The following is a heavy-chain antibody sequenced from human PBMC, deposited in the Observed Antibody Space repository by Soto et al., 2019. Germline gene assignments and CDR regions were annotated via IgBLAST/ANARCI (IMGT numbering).Heavy chain of an antibody. Sequence: GESLKISCKGSGYTVTSYWIGLVRQMPGKVLEWMGIIYPGDSDTRYSPSFQGQVTISADKSISTAYVQGSSLRAEDTAAYYCARANYGSGSNYYYDMDVWAQGTTVPVSS. CDR3: ARANYGSGSNYYYDMDV. D-gene: IGHD3-10*01. CDR1: GYTVTSYW. CDR2: IYPGDSDT. J-gene: IGHJ6*02. V-gene: IGHV5-51*01.